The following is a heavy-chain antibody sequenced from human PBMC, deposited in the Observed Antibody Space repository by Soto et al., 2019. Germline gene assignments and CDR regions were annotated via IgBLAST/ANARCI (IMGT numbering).Heavy chain of an antibody. CDR3: ARGRRVATIVD. Sequence: QVQLQHWGAGLLKPSETLSLTCAVYGESFSGYYWSWIRQSPGKGLEWIGEINHRGSANYNPSLKGRVTMSVDTSKNQFSLKMTAVTAADTAVYYCARGRRVATIVDWGQGTLVTVSS. CDR2: INHRGSA. V-gene: IGHV4-34*02. D-gene: IGHD5-12*01. J-gene: IGHJ4*02. CDR1: GESFSGYY.